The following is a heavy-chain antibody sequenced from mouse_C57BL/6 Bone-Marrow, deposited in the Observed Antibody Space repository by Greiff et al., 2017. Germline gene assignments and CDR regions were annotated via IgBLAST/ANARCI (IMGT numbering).Heavy chain of an antibody. J-gene: IGHJ1*03. D-gene: IGHD1-1*01. CDR2: IDPETGGT. CDR1: GYTFTDYE. CDR3: TRSPYYYGSNDWYFDV. V-gene: IGHV1-15*01. Sequence: VKLQESGAELVRPGASVTLSCKASGYTFTDYEMHWVKQTPVHGLEWIGAIDPETGGTAYNQKFKGKAILTADKSSSTAYMELRSLTSEDSAVYYCTRSPYYYGSNDWYFDVWGTGTTVTVSS.